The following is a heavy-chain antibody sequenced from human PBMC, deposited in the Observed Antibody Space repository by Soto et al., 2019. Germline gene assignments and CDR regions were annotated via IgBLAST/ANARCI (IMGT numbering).Heavy chain of an antibody. J-gene: IGHJ4*02. CDR2: IIPIFGTA. CDR3: ARVGYLATIIPHPVDY. Sequence: SVKVSCKASGGTFSSYAISWVRQAPGQGLEWMGGIIPIFGTANYAQKFQGRVTITADESTSTAYMELSSLRSEDTAVYYCARVGYLATIIPHPVDYWGQGTLVTVSS. V-gene: IGHV1-69*13. D-gene: IGHD5-12*01. CDR1: GGTFSSYA.